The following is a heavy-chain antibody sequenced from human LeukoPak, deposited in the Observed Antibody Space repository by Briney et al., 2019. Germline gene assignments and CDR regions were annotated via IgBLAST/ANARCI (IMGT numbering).Heavy chain of an antibody. J-gene: IGHJ4*02. CDR1: GFTFSSYA. D-gene: IGHD1-1*01. CDR2: ISYDGSNK. Sequence: PGRSLRLSCAASGFTFSSYAMHWVRQAPGKGREWVGFISYDGSNKYYTDSVKGRFTISRDNYKNTLYLQMNSLRAEDTAVYYCARGASTGTTYFDYWGQGTLVTVSS. CDR3: ARGASTGTTYFDY. V-gene: IGHV3-30-3*01.